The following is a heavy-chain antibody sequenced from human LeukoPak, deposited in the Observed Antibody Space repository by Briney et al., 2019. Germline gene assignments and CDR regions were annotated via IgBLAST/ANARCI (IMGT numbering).Heavy chain of an antibody. V-gene: IGHV4-59*01. J-gene: IGHJ6*03. CDR1: GGSISSYY. Sequence: PSETLSLTCTVSGGSISSYYWSWIRQPPGKGLEWIGYIYYSGSTNCNPSLKSRVTISVDTSKNQFSLKLSSVTAADTAVYYCAREKFTMVRGVIFHYYYYMDVWGKGTTVTVSS. CDR2: IYYSGST. CDR3: AREKFTMVRGVIFHYYYYMDV. D-gene: IGHD3-10*01.